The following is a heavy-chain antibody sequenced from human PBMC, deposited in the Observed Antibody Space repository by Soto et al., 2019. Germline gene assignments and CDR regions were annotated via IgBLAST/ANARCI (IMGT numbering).Heavy chain of an antibody. Sequence: PGGSLRLSCEASGFIFSHYWMHWVRQAPGKGLVWVSRINDGGSSTTYADSAKGRFTISRDDLKNTLYLQMNSLNTEDTAVYYCTTDVELWTTRGLGGVYWGQGALVTVSS. D-gene: IGHD3-16*01. V-gene: IGHV3-74*01. CDR2: INDGGSST. J-gene: IGHJ4*02. CDR1: GFIFSHYW. CDR3: TTDVELWTTRGLGGVY.